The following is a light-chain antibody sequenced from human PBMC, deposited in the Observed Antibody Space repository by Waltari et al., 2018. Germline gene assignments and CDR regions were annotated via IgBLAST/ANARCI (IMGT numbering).Light chain of an antibody. CDR2: EVS. V-gene: IGLV2-14*01. Sequence: QSALTQPASVSGSPGQPITISCTGTSSDLGRYNYVPWYPQHPGKAPKLVVSEVSKRPSGVSKRFSGSKSGNAASLTIAGLQAEDGAHYYCSSYTNSGNVVFGGGTKLTVL. J-gene: IGLJ2*01. CDR1: SSDLGRYNY. CDR3: SSYTNSGNVV.